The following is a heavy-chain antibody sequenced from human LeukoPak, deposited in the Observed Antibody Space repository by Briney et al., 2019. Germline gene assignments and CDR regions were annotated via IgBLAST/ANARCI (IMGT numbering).Heavy chain of an antibody. D-gene: IGHD3-22*01. CDR1: GSTLSKIS. J-gene: IGHJ4*02. V-gene: IGHV1-24*01. CDR2: VGHEDGTT. Sequence: ASVKVSCEVSGSTLSKISIDWVRQAPGKGPEWMGSVGHEDGTTIHAQKFQGRFNMTVDTATDTAYMEMSSLMSEDTAIYYCATGAIVFDYWGQGTLVTVSS. CDR3: ATGAIVFDY.